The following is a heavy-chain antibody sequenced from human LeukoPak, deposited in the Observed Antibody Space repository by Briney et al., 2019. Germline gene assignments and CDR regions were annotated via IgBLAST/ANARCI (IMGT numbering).Heavy chain of an antibody. CDR3: ARDIAAAGTGAFDI. D-gene: IGHD6-13*01. Sequence: GGSLRLSCAASGFTFSSYWMSWVRQAPGKGLEWVANIKQDGSEKYYVDSVKGRFTISRDNAKNSLYLQMNSLRAEDTAVYYCARDIAAAGTGAFDIWGQGTMVTVSS. J-gene: IGHJ3*02. CDR2: IKQDGSEK. CDR1: GFTFSSYW. V-gene: IGHV3-7*01.